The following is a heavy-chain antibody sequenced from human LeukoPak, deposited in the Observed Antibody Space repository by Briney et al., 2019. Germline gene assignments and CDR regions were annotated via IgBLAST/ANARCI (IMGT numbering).Heavy chain of an antibody. V-gene: IGHV1-2*06. CDR3: ARVKGATDGGYYFDY. Sequence: ASVKVSCTASGYTFTGYYMHWVRQAPGQGLEWMGRINPNSGGTNYALKFQGRVTMTRDTSISTAYMELSRLRSDDTAVYYCARVKGATDGGYYFDYWGQGTLVTVSS. CDR1: GYTFTGYY. D-gene: IGHD1-26*01. J-gene: IGHJ4*02. CDR2: INPNSGGT.